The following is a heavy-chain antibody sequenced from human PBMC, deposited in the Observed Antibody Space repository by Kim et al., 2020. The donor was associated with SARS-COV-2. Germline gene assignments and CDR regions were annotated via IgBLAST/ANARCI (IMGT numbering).Heavy chain of an antibody. Sequence: GSTDYTPSLQSRVTISVDTPKSKFSLELSSVTAADTAVYYCARGPGDYAFWGQGTLVTVSS. D-gene: IGHD4-17*01. V-gene: IGHV4-34*01. CDR2: GST. CDR3: ARGPGDYAF. J-gene: IGHJ4*02.